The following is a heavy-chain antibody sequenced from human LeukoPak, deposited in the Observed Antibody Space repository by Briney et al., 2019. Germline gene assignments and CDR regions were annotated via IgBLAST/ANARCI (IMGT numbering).Heavy chain of an antibody. Sequence: AGGSLRLSCSASGFTFSSYAMHWVRQAPGKGLEYVSAISSNGGSTYYADSVKGRFTISRDNSKNTLYLQMSSLRAEDTAVYYCVKEGGGYYYDSSGPDAFDIWGQGTMVTVSS. CDR1: GFTFSSYA. CDR2: ISSNGGST. V-gene: IGHV3-64D*09. D-gene: IGHD3-22*01. J-gene: IGHJ3*02. CDR3: VKEGGGYYYDSSGPDAFDI.